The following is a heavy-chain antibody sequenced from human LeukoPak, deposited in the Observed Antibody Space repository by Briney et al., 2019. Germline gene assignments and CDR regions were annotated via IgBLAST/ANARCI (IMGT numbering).Heavy chain of an antibody. CDR2: IYYSGST. V-gene: IGHV4-59*01. Sequence: SETLSLTCTVSGGSISSYYWSWIRQPPGKGLEWIGYIYYSGSTNYNPSLKSRATISVDTSKNQFSLKLSSVTAADTAVYYCARDSTVADDAFDIWGQGTMVTVSS. CDR3: ARDSTVADDAFDI. D-gene: IGHD4-17*01. J-gene: IGHJ3*02. CDR1: GGSISSYY.